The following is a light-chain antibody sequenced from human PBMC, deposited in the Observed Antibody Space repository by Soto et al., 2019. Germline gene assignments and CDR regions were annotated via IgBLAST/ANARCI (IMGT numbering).Light chain of an antibody. CDR2: DAS. J-gene: IGKJ4*01. V-gene: IGKV3-20*01. CDR3: QQYARSPLA. Sequence: EIVWTQSPGTLFLSPGDRAPISCRASQNVARNYLAWYQQRPGQAPRHLIYDASTRATGIPDRFSGSGSGTDFTLTISRLEPEDFAVYFCQQYARSPLAFGGGTKVDIK. CDR1: QNVARNY.